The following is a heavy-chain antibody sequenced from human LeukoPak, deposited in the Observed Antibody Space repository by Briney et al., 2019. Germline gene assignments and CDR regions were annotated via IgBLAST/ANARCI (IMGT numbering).Heavy chain of an antibody. CDR2: IRGSGDAT. Sequence: QTGGSLRLSCAASGFAFSSYAMSWVRQAPGKGLEWVSSIRGSGDATYYADSVKGRFTISRDNSKNTVNLQMNSLTVEDTAVYYCAKRIYDSSGYFDYWGQGTLDTVSS. CDR1: GFAFSSYA. J-gene: IGHJ4*02. CDR3: AKRIYDSSGYFDY. D-gene: IGHD3-22*01. V-gene: IGHV3-23*01.